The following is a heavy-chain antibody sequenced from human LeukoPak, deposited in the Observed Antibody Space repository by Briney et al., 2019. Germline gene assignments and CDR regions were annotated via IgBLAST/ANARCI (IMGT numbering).Heavy chain of an antibody. CDR1: GFAFSSYA. V-gene: IGHV3-23*01. D-gene: IGHD6-19*01. CDR3: ANPSLNAVAANFDY. CDR2: ISGSGGST. J-gene: IGHJ4*02. Sequence: GGSLRLSCAASGFAFSSYAMSWVRQAPGKGLEWVSAISGSGGSTYYADSVKGRFTISRDNSKNTLYLQMNSLRAEDTAVYYCANPSLNAVAANFDYCGQGPLLTVSS.